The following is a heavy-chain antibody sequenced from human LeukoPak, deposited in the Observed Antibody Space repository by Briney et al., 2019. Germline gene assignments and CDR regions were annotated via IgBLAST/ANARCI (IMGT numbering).Heavy chain of an antibody. CDR3: ATSRWGRFGY. V-gene: IGHV4-34*01. D-gene: IGHD1-26*01. CDR2: INHSGST. CDR1: GGSFSGYY. Sequence: PPETLSLTCAVYGGSFSGYYWSWIRQPPGKGLEWIGEINHSGSTNYNPSLKSRATISVDTSKNQFSLKLSSVTAADTAVYYCATSRWGRFGYWGQGTLVTVSS. J-gene: IGHJ4*02.